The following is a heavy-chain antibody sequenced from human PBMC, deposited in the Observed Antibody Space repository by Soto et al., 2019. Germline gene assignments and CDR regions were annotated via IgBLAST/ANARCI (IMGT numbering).Heavy chain of an antibody. D-gene: IGHD3-16*01. V-gene: IGHV6-1*01. CDR1: GDSVSSNSSA. CDR3: VEDARGYETSHNAPKDSYRSAIDA. J-gene: IGHJ6*02. Sequence: SQTRSLTCAISGDSVSSNSSAWNWIRQSPSRGLEWLGRTYYRPKWYTDYAVYGKSRSTINPDTCKNHFSLHINSVTPEETAVHYCVEDARGYETSHNAPKDSYRSAIDAWGQGTPLTVSS. CDR2: TYYRPKWYT.